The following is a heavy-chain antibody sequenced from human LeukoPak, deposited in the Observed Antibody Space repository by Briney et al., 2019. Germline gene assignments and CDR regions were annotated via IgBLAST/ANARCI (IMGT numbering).Heavy chain of an antibody. V-gene: IGHV3-7*03. CDR1: GFTFSSYW. J-gene: IGHJ5*02. D-gene: IGHD3-10*01. CDR2: IKQDGSEK. CDR3: ARDHVAGGSGSYYHFP. Sequence: GGSLRLSCAASGFTFSSYWMSWVRQAPGKGLEWVANIKQDGSEKYYVDSVKGRFTISRDNAKNSLYLQMNSLRAEDTAVYYCARDHVAGGSGSYYHFPWGQGTLVTVSS.